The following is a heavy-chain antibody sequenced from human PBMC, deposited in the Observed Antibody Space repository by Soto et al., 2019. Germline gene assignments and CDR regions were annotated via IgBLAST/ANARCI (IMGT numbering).Heavy chain of an antibody. D-gene: IGHD3-10*01. J-gene: IGHJ3*01. CDR2: ISGSGGGT. V-gene: IGHV3-23*01. Sequence: EVQLLDSGGGLVQPGGSLRLSCAASGFTFSSYAMSWVRQAPGEGLEWVSSISGSGGGTYYADSVKGRFTISRDNSKNTLSLQMNSLRAEDTAVYYCAKSRGSGSYFNPSDAFDFWGQETMVTVSS. CDR1: GFTFSSYA. CDR3: AKSRGSGSYFNPSDAFDF.